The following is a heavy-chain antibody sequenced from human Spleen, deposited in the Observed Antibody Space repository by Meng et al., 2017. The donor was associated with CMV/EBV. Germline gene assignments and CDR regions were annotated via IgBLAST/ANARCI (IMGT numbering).Heavy chain of an antibody. Sequence: GGSLRLSCAAFGFTFSSSEMNWVRQAPGKGLEWVSYISSSGRNIFYADSVKGRFSISRDNAKNSLYLQMNSLRAEDTAVYYCARVGATDSWTGYVYGMDVWGQGTTVTVSS. CDR2: ISSSGRNI. CDR3: ARVGATDSWTGYVYGMDV. V-gene: IGHV3-48*03. CDR1: GFTFSSSE. D-gene: IGHD3/OR15-3a*01. J-gene: IGHJ6*02.